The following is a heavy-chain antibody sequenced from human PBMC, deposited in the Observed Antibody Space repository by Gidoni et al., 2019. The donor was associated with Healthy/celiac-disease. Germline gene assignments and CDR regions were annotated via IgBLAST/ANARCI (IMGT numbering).Heavy chain of an antibody. CDR3: ERYYYYSSKGYYFDY. CDR1: GFTFRSYS. Sequence: EVQLVVSGGGLVQPGGSLRLSCAASGFTFRSYSMNWVRQAPGKGLEFVSYISSSSSTRYYAGAVKGRSTISRDNANNSLYLQMTSLRAEYTSVYYCERYYYYSSKGYYFDYWGQGTLVTVSS. J-gene: IGHJ4*02. D-gene: IGHD3-22*01. V-gene: IGHV3-48*04. CDR2: ISSSSSTR.